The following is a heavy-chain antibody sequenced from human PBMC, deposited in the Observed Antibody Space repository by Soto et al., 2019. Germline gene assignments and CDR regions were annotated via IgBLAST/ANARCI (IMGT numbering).Heavy chain of an antibody. V-gene: IGHV4-38-2*01. J-gene: IGHJ3*02. CDR3: ARAYSSGWVDAFDI. D-gene: IGHD6-19*01. CDR2: VYHSGSTY. CDR1: GYSISSGYY. Sequence: SETLSLTCAVSGYSISSGYYWGWLRPPPGKGLECIGSVYHSGSTYYYNPSLKSRVIISVDTSKNQFSLKLSSVTAADTAVYYCARAYSSGWVDAFDIWGQGTMVTVSS.